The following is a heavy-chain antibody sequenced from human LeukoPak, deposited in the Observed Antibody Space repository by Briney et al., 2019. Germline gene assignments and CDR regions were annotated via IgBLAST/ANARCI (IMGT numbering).Heavy chain of an antibody. CDR2: FYYSGNT. Sequence: SETLSLTCTVSGGSISSGDYYWGWNRQPPGKGLEWIGYFYYSGNTYYSPSLKSRVTISVDTSKNQFSLKLSSVTAADTAVYYCARTTYSSGWANGFDIWGQGTLVTVSS. D-gene: IGHD6-19*01. CDR3: ARTTYSSGWANGFDI. J-gene: IGHJ3*02. CDR1: GGSISSGDYY. V-gene: IGHV4-30-4*01.